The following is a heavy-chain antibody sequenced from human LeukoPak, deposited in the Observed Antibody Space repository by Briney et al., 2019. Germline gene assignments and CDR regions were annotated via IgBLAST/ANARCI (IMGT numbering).Heavy chain of an antibody. CDR2: IHHNGNT. V-gene: IGHV4-59*01. CDR1: GGSISNSY. Sequence: PSGTLSLTCAVSGGSISNSYWSWVRQPPGKGLEWLAFIHHNGNTNYNPSLKSRVTIALDTSRNQFSLKLNSVTAADTAVYYCASQPYYDYVWGSYRYSVGPVNYWGQGTLVTVSS. CDR3: ASQPYYDYVWGSYRYSVGPVNY. D-gene: IGHD3-16*02. J-gene: IGHJ4*02.